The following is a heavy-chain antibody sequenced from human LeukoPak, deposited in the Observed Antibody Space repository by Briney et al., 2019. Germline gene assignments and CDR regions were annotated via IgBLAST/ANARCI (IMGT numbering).Heavy chain of an antibody. V-gene: IGHV4-30-4*01. J-gene: IGHJ4*02. CDR2: IYYSGST. CDR1: GGSISSGYYY. D-gene: IGHD1-26*01. Sequence: SQTLSLTCTVSGGSISSGYYYWSWIRQPPGKGLEWIRYIYYSGSTYYNPSLKSRVTISVNTSKNQFSLKLSSVTAADTAVYYCARGGQYSGSYSFDYWGQGTLVTVSS. CDR3: ARGGQYSGSYSFDY.